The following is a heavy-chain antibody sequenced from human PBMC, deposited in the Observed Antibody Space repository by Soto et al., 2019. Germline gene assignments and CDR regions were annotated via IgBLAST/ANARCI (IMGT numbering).Heavy chain of an antibody. CDR1: GGSISSGGYY. Sequence: PSETLSLTCNVSGGSISSGGYYWTWIRQHPGKGLEWIGNIHHSGSTYYNPSLKSRVTISVDTSKNQFSLKLSSVTAADTAVYYCARREGYYYSGMDVWGQGTTVTVSS. CDR2: IHHSGST. J-gene: IGHJ6*02. D-gene: IGHD1-26*01. CDR3: ARREGYYYSGMDV. V-gene: IGHV4-39*01.